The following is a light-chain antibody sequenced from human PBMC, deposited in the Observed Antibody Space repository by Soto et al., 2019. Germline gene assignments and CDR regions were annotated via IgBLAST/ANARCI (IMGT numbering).Light chain of an antibody. CDR3: QQYNNWPRT. CDR1: QSVSSN. J-gene: IGKJ1*01. Sequence: EIVMTQSPATLSVSPGERATLSCRASQSVSSNLAWYQQKPGQAPRLLIYGASTRATGIPARFSGSGFGTEFTLTIFSLQSEDFAVYYCQQYNNWPRTFGQGTKVDIK. V-gene: IGKV3-15*01. CDR2: GAS.